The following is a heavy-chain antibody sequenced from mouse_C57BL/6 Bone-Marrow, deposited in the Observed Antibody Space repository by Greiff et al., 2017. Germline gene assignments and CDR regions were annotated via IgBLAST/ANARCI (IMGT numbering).Heavy chain of an antibody. CDR1: GYAFTNYL. J-gene: IGHJ4*01. CDR2: INPGSGGT. CDR3: ARGVPLVDY. D-gene: IGHD6-1*01. Sequence: QVHVKQSGAELVRPGTSVKVSCKASGYAFTNYLTEWVKQRPGQGLEWIGVINPGSGGTNYNEKFKGKATLTADKSSSTAYMQLSSLTSEDSAVYFCARGVPLVDYWGQGTSVTVSS. V-gene: IGHV1-54*01.